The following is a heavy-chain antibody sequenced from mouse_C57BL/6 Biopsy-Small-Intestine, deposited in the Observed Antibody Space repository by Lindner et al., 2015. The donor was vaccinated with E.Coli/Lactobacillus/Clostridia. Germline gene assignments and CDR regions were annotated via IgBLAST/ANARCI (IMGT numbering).Heavy chain of an antibody. V-gene: IGHV1-80*01. J-gene: IGHJ4*01. CDR2: IYPGDGDT. Sequence: VQLQESGAELVKPGASVKISCKASGYAFSSYWMNWVKQRPGKGLEWIGQIYPGDGDTNYNGKFKGKATLTADKSSSTAYMQLSSLTSEDSAVYFYARQRLLGAMDYWGQGTSVTVSS. CDR1: GYAFSSYW. CDR3: ARQRLLGAMDY. D-gene: IGHD2-3*01.